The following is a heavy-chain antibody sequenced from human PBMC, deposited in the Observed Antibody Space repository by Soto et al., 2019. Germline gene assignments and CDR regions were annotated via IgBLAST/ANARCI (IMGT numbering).Heavy chain of an antibody. J-gene: IGHJ4*02. V-gene: IGHV4-39*01. CDR1: GGSISSSAYY. D-gene: IGHD1-1*01. CDR3: ARQVEFTYFDY. Sequence: QLHLQESGPGLLKPSETLSLTCTVSGGSISSSAYYWGWIRQPPGKRLEWIASISYSGSTYYNPSLKSRVTISVDTSKNEFSLKLRSMTAADTAVYYCARQVEFTYFDYWGQGTLVTVSS. CDR2: ISYSGST.